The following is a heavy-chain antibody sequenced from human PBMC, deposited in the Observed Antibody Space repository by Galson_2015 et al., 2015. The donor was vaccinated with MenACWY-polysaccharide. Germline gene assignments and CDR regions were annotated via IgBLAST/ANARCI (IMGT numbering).Heavy chain of an antibody. D-gene: IGHD2-21*01. J-gene: IGHJ6*03. CDR2: ISSDSTYI. V-gene: IGHV3-21*01. CDR1: ESILSTYS. Sequence: SLRLSCAASESILSTYSMTWVRQAPGKGLERVSSISSDSTYIYHEDSVKGRFTISRDNGKNSLYLQMDSLRAEDTAVYYCVICGSGKFRYQYIYACGKVTTFTVSS. CDR3: VICGSGKFRYQYIYA.